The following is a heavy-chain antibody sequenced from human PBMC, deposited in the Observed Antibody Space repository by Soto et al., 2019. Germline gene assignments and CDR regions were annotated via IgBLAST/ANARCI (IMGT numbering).Heavy chain of an antibody. CDR3: ARTVGGDAFDI. CDR2: IYYIGST. V-gene: IGHV4-39*01. Sequence: PSETLSLTCTVSGGSISSSSYYWGWIRQPPGKGLEWIGIIYYIGSTYYHPSLKSRFTLSLDTSKNQFSLKLSSVTAADTAVYYCARTVGGDAFDIWGQGTMVTVSS. D-gene: IGHD1-26*01. CDR1: GGSISSSSYY. J-gene: IGHJ3*02.